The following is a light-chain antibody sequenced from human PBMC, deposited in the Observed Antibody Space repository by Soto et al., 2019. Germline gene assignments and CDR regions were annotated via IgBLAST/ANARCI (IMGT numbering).Light chain of an antibody. CDR2: GAS. J-gene: IGKJ1*01. CDR1: QSVSSSY. CDR3: QPYGSSPSST. V-gene: IGKV3-20*01. Sequence: EIVLTQSPGTLSLSPGERATLSCRASQSVSSSYLAWYQQKPGQAPRLLIYGASSRATGIPDRFSGSGSGTDFTLTISRLEPEDFAVYYCQPYGSSPSSTFAQGPTV.